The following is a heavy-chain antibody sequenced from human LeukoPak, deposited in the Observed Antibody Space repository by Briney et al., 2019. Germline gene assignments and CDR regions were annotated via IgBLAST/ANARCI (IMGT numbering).Heavy chain of an antibody. D-gene: IGHD1-20*01. Sequence: SVKVSCKASGVTFSSSAISWVRQAPGQGLEWIGGILPVFGTVNSAQKLQGRVTITKDDSTTTAYMELSSLRSEDTAVYYCATNPMTGYHLGDYYYFYMAVWGKGTTVTVS. CDR2: ILPVFGTV. CDR1: GVTFSSSA. CDR3: ATNPMTGYHLGDYYYFYMAV. V-gene: IGHV1-69*05. J-gene: IGHJ6*03.